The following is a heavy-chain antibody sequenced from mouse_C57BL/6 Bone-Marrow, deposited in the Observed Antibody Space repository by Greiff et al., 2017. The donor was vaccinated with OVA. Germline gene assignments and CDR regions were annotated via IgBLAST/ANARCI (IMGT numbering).Heavy chain of an antibody. CDR2: INYDGSST. V-gene: IGHV5-16*01. J-gene: IGHJ1*03. Sequence: EVQLVESEGGLVQPGSSMKLSCTASGFTFSDYYMAWVRQVPEKGLEWVANINYDGSSTYYLDSLKSRFIISRNDAKNILYLQMSSLKSEDTATYYCARGGNYVYWYFDVWGTGTTVTVSS. CDR1: GFTFSDYY. D-gene: IGHD2-1*01. CDR3: ARGGNYVYWYFDV.